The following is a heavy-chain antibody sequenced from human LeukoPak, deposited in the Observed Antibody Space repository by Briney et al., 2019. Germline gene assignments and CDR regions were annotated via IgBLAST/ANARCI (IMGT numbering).Heavy chain of an antibody. V-gene: IGHV3-53*01. Sequence: GGSLRLSCAASGFSVSSNYMNWVRQAPGKGLVWVSVIYSGGRTYYTDSVKGRFTISRDNSKNTLYLQMNSLRAEDTAVYYCARGDRAAAAFDSWGQGTLVTVSS. CDR2: IYSGGRT. J-gene: IGHJ4*02. D-gene: IGHD6-13*01. CDR1: GFSVSSNY. CDR3: ARGDRAAAAFDS.